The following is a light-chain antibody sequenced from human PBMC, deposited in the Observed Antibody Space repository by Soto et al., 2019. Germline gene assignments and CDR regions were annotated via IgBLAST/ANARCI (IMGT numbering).Light chain of an antibody. V-gene: IGKV1-9*01. CDR3: QQLTSYPIT. J-gene: IGKJ5*01. Sequence: QLTQSPSSLSASVGERVTISCRASQAITTYLAWYQQKPGKAPQLLIFAASTLHSGVPSRFSGSGSGTDFTLTISSLQPEDFATYYCQQLTSYPITFGQGTRLEIK. CDR2: AAS. CDR1: QAITTY.